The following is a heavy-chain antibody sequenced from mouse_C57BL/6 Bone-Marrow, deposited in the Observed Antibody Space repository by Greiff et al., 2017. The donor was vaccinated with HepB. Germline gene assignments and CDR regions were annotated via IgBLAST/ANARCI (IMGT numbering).Heavy chain of an antibody. CDR3: AISSYYGSSSYWYFDV. CDR1: GFTFSDYG. V-gene: IGHV5-15*01. CDR2: ISNLAYSI. D-gene: IGHD1-1*01. Sequence: EVQGVESGGGLVQPGGSLKLSCAASGFTFSDYGMAWVRQAPRKGPEWVAFISNLAYSIYYADTVTGRFTISRENAKNTLYLEMSSLRSEDTAMYYCAISSYYGSSSYWYFDVWGTGTTVTVSS. J-gene: IGHJ1*03.